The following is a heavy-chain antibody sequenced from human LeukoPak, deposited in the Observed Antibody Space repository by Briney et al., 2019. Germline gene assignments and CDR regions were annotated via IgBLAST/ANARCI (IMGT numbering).Heavy chain of an antibody. CDR2: IYYSGST. V-gene: IGHV4-39*01. Sequence: SQTLSLTCTVSGGSISSSSYYWGWIRQPPGKGLEWIGSIYYSGSTYYNPSLKSRVTISVDTSKNQFSLKLSSVTAADTAVYYCARYLVVPAATMLFDYWGQGTLVTVSS. CDR3: ARYLVVPAATMLFDY. J-gene: IGHJ4*02. CDR1: GGSISSSSYY. D-gene: IGHD2-2*01.